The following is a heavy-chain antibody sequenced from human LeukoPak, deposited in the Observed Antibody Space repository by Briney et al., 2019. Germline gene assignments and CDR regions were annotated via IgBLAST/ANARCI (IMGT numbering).Heavy chain of an antibody. J-gene: IGHJ4*02. V-gene: IGHV1-8*01. CDR2: MNPNSGNT. D-gene: IGHD4-17*01. CDR1: GYTFTSCD. CDR3: ARGHDYGDYFDY. Sequence: ASVKVSCKASGYTFTSCDINWVRQPPGQGLERMGWMNPNSGNTGYAQKFQGRVTMTRNTSISTAYMELSSLRSEDTAVYYCARGHDYGDYFDYWGQGTLVTVSS.